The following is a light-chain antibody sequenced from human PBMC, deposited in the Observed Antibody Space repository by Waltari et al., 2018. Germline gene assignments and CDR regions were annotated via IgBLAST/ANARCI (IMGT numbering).Light chain of an antibody. Sequence: QLVLTQSPSASASLGASITLTCTLSSGPSSNVIAWLQQLPEKGPRYLMKVNSDRSHSRGTEIPGGVSGSSSGAERYLTISSLQSEDEADYYCQTGGHGTWVFGGGTKLTVL. J-gene: IGLJ3*02. CDR1: SGPSSNV. CDR2: VNSDRSH. V-gene: IGLV4-69*01. CDR3: QTGGHGTWV.